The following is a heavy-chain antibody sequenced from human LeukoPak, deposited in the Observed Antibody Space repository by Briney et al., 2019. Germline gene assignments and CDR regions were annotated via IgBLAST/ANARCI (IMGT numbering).Heavy chain of an antibody. V-gene: IGHV4-39*02. Sequence: SETLSLTCTVSGGSISSSSYYWGWIRQPPGKGLEWIGSIYYSGSTYYNPSLKSRVTISVDTSKNQFSLKLSSVTAADTAVYCCAREVRITIFGVVILYFDYWGQGTLVTVSS. CDR3: AREVRITIFGVVILYFDY. D-gene: IGHD3-3*01. CDR2: IYYSGST. J-gene: IGHJ4*02. CDR1: GGSISSSSYY.